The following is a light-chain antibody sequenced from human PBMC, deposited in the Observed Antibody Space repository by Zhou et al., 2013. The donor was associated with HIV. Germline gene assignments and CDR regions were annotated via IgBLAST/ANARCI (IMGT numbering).Light chain of an antibody. J-gene: IGKJ2*01. Sequence: DIQMTQSPSSLSASVGDRVTITCRASQSISTSLNWYQQKPGEAPKLLMYGTSTLQSGVPSRFSGSGSGTDFTLTINSLQPEDFATYFCQQSYSVPPTFGQGTKLEI. CDR2: GTS. V-gene: IGKV1-39*01. CDR3: QQSYSVPPT. CDR1: QSISTS.